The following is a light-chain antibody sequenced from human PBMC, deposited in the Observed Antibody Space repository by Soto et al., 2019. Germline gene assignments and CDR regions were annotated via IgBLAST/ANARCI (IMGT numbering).Light chain of an antibody. Sequence: QSLLTQPASVSGSPGQSITISCTGTSSDVGGYNYVSWYKQHPGKAPKLMIYDVSNRPSGVSNRFSGPKSRNTASLTISGLQAEDEADYYRSSYTRSRPPYVFGTGTKVTVL. J-gene: IGLJ1*01. V-gene: IGLV2-14*01. CDR3: SSYTRSRPPYV. CDR2: DVS. CDR1: SSDVGGYNY.